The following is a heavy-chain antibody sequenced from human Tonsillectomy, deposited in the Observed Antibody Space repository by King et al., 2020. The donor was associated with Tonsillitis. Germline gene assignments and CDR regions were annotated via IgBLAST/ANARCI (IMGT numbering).Heavy chain of an antibody. CDR1: GFTFSTYG. D-gene: IGHD3-9*01. CDR2: VWFDGSNK. CDR3: ARESFDSQAPTGGPYWYFDL. V-gene: IGHV3-33*01. J-gene: IGHJ2*01. Sequence: VQLVESGGGVVQPGRSLRLSCAASGFTFSTYGMHWVRQAPGKGLEWVAVVWFDGSNKFYADSVKGRFTISRDNSKNTLYLQMNSLRAEDTAVYYCARESFDSQAPTGGPYWYFDLWGRGTLVTVSS.